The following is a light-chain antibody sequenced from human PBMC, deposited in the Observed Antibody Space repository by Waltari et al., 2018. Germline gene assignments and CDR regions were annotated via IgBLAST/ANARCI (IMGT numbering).Light chain of an antibody. CDR1: QSVSSY. V-gene: IGKV3-11*01. J-gene: IGKJ3*01. CDR2: EAS. CDR3: QQRSNWPF. Sequence: EIVLTQSPATLSLSPGERATLSCRASQSVSSYLAWYQQKPGQAPRLLIYEASNRATGIPARFSGSGSGTDFTLTISSLEPEDFAVYYCQQRSNWPFFGPGTKVDIK.